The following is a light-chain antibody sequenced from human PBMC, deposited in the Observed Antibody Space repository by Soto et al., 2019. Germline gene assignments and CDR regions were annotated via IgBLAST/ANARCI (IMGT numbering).Light chain of an antibody. CDR3: CSYTTSRTLV. V-gene: IGLV2-14*01. Sequence: QSALTQPPSGSLCPGQSITISCTGTSSDVGAYNHVSWYQQHPGKAPQLIIYEVSKRPSGLSNRFSASKSGNTASLTISGLQAEDEADYYCCSYTTSRTLVFGPGTKVTVL. CDR1: SSDVGAYNH. J-gene: IGLJ1*01. CDR2: EVS.